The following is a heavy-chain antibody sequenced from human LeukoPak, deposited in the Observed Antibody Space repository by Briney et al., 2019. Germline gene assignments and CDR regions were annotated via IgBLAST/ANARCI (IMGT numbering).Heavy chain of an antibody. CDR3: ARDGAGLDP. V-gene: IGHV3-11*01. CDR2: INRGGTNT. Sequence: GGSLRLSCAASGFIFSDYYMSWIRQAPGKGLEWISYINRGGTNTHYADSVRGRFSISRDNAKNSLFLQMNSLSAEDTAIYYCARDGAGLDPWGQGVLVTVSS. CDR1: GFIFSDYY. J-gene: IGHJ5*02.